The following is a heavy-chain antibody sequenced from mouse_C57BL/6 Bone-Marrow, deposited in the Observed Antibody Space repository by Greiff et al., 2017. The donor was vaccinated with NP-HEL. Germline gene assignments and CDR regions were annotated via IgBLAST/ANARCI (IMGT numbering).Heavy chain of an antibody. CDR2: ISNGGGST. D-gene: IGHD3-3*01. CDR3: ARGGTGGFAY. Sequence: EVKLVESGGGLVQPGGSLKLSCAASGFTFSDYYMYWVRQTPEKRLEWVAYISNGGGSTYYPDTVKGRFTISRDNAKNTLYLQMSRLKSEDTAMYYCARGGTGGFAYWGQGTLVTVSA. J-gene: IGHJ3*01. CDR1: GFTFSDYY. V-gene: IGHV5-12*01.